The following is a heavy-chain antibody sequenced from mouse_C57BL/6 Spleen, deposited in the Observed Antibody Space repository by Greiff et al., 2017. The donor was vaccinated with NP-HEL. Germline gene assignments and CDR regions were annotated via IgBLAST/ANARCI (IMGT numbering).Heavy chain of an antibody. V-gene: IGHV1-69*01. CDR3: ARGYGYDDYFDY. Sequence: QVQLQQSGAELVMPGASVKLSCKASGYTFTSYWMHWVKQRPGQGLEWIGEIDPSDSYTNYNQKFKGKSTLTVDKSSSTAYMQLSSLTSEDSAVYYCARGYGYDDYFDYWGQGTTLTVSS. J-gene: IGHJ2*01. CDR2: IDPSDSYT. CDR1: GYTFTSYW. D-gene: IGHD2-2*01.